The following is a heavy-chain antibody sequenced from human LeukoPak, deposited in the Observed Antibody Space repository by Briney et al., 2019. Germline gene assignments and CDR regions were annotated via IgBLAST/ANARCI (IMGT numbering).Heavy chain of an antibody. CDR2: IYYSGST. Sequence: PSETLSLTCTVSGGSISSSSYYWVWIRQPPGKGLEWIGNIYYSGSTYYNPSLKSRVTISVDTSQNQFSLRQSPVTAADTAVYYCARRSFLCSGGSCYGRFFDYWGQGTLVTVSS. J-gene: IGHJ4*02. CDR1: GGSISSSSYY. D-gene: IGHD2-15*01. CDR3: ARRSFLCSGGSCYGRFFDY. V-gene: IGHV4-39*01.